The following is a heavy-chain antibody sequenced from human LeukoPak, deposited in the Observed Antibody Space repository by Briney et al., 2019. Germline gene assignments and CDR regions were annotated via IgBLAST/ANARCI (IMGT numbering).Heavy chain of an antibody. CDR3: ARSGSSGYRYYYYYMDV. CDR2: IYYSGST. J-gene: IGHJ6*03. D-gene: IGHD3-22*01. CDR1: GGSISSYY. Sequence: PSETLSLTCTVSGGSISSYYWSWIRQPPGKGLEWIGYIYYSGSTNYNPSLKSRVTISVETSKNQFSLKLSSVTAADTAVYYCARSGSSGYRYYYYYMDVWGKGTTVTISS. V-gene: IGHV4-59*01.